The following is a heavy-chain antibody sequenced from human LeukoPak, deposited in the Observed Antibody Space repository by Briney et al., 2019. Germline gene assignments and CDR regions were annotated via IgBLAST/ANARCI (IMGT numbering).Heavy chain of an antibody. CDR1: GGSFSGYY. J-gene: IGHJ4*02. Sequence: SETLSLTCAVYGGSFSGYYWSWIRQPPGKGLEWIGEINHSGSTNYNPSLKSRVTISVDTSKNQFSLKLSSVAAADTAVYYCARASYDFWSGYQYYFDYWGQGTLVTVSA. CDR3: ARASYDFWSGYQYYFDY. D-gene: IGHD3-3*01. V-gene: IGHV4-34*01. CDR2: INHSGST.